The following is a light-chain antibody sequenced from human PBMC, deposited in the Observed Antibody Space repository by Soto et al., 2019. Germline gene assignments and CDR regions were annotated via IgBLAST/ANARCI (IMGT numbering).Light chain of an antibody. CDR1: SSDVGHYNY. V-gene: IGLV2-14*01. J-gene: IGLJ3*02. CDR2: DVS. Sequence: QSVLTQPASVSGSPGQSITISCTGTSSDVGHYNYVSWYQQHRGKAPKLMIYDVSNRPSGVSNRFSGSKSGNTASLIISGLQAEDEADYYCSSYTSSSTLWVFGGGTKLTVL. CDR3: SSYTSSSTLWV.